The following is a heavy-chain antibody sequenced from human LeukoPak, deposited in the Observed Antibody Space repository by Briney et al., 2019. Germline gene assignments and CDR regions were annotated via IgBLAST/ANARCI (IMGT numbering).Heavy chain of an antibody. Sequence: AGGSLRLSCAASGFTFSDYYMSWIRQAPGKGLEWVSYISSSGSTIYYADSVKGRFTISRDNAKNTLYLQMNSLRADDTAVYYCVRATAAFDIWGQGTMVTVSS. J-gene: IGHJ3*02. CDR3: VRATAAFDI. D-gene: IGHD5-18*01. CDR2: ISSSGSTI. CDR1: GFTFSDYY. V-gene: IGHV3-11*04.